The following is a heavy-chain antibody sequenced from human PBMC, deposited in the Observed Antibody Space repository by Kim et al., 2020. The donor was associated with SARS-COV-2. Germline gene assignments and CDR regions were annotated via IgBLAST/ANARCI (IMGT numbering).Heavy chain of an antibody. V-gene: IGHV3-21*01. J-gene: IGHJ4*02. Sequence: ADLGRGRFTISRDNAKNSLYLQMNSLRGDDTAMYFCTRQYDTTGGSIYGYWGQGTLVTVSS. CDR3: TRQYDTTGGSIYGY. D-gene: IGHD2-8*02.